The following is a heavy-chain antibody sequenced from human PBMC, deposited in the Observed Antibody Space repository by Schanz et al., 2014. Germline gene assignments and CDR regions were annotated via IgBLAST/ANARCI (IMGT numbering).Heavy chain of an antibody. D-gene: IGHD6-13*01. CDR1: GYTFTSDS. J-gene: IGHJ4*02. CDR3: AREGVDAAAVVNC. V-gene: IGHV1-46*03. Sequence: GAEVKKPGASVQVSCKASGYTFTSDSMHLVRQAPGQGLECMGMINPSGGSPTYAHKFEGRVTMTRDTSTSTVYLELSSLRTEDTTVYYCAREGVDAAAVVNCWGQGALVTVSS. CDR2: INPSGGSP.